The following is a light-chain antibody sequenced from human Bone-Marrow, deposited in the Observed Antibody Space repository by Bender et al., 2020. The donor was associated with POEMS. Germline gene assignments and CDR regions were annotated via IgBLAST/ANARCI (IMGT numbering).Light chain of an antibody. CDR2: EGT. CDR1: NSDVGNYNL. CDR3: CSYAGSNTWV. Sequence: QSALTQPASVSGSPGQSITISCTGTNSDVGNYNLVSWYQQHPGKAPKLMIYEGTKRPSGVSNRFSVSKSGNTASLTISGLQPEDEAAYYCCSYAGSNTWVFGGGTKLTVL. V-gene: IGLV2-23*01. J-gene: IGLJ3*02.